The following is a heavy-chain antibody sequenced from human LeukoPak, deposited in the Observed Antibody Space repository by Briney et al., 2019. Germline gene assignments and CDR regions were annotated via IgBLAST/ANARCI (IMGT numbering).Heavy chain of an antibody. CDR1: GFTFSNAW. V-gene: IGHV3-15*01. CDR2: IKSKTDGGTT. Sequence: GGSLRLSCAASGFTFSNAWMNWVRLAPGKGLEWVGRIKSKTDGGTTDYAAPVKGRFTISRDDSESKLFLQMNGLEIEDTAVYYCATGRIAELGSWRGAFDSWGQGTLVTVSS. J-gene: IGHJ5*01. CDR3: ATGRIAELGSWRGAFDS. D-gene: IGHD6-13*01.